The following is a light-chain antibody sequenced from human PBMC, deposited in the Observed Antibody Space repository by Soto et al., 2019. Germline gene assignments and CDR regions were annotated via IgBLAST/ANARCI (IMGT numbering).Light chain of an antibody. CDR3: SSYTISSTLG. J-gene: IGLJ1*01. Sequence: QSVLTQPASVSGSPGQSITISCTGTSSDVGDYNYVSWYQQHPGQAPKLMIYHVSNRPSGVSNRFSGSKSGNTASLTISGLQVEDEADYYCSSYTISSTLGFGTGTKVTVL. V-gene: IGLV2-14*01. CDR1: SSDVGDYNY. CDR2: HVS.